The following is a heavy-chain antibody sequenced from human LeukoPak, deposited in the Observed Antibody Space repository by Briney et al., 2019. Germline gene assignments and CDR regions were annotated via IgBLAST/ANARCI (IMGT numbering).Heavy chain of an antibody. Sequence: GRSLRLSCAASGFTFSSYGMHWVRQAPGKGLEWVAVISYDGSNKYYADSVKGRFTISRDNSKNTLYLQMNNLRAEDTAVYYCAKDQYSSSDGMDVWGQGTTVTVSS. V-gene: IGHV3-30*18. D-gene: IGHD6-6*01. CDR3: AKDQYSSSDGMDV. J-gene: IGHJ6*02. CDR2: ISYDGSNK. CDR1: GFTFSSYG.